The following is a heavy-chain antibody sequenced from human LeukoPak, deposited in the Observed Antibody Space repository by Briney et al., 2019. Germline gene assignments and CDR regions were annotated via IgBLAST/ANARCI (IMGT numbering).Heavy chain of an antibody. Sequence: GGSLRLSCAASGFSFSSYWIHWVRQAPGKGLVWVSRINSGGSDSIYADSVKGRFTISRDNAQNTVYLQMNSLRAEDTAIYYCARGHSTGCFDYWGQGTLVTVSS. V-gene: IGHV3-74*01. CDR3: ARGHSTGCFDY. CDR2: INSGGSDS. J-gene: IGHJ4*02. D-gene: IGHD1-14*01. CDR1: GFSFSSYW.